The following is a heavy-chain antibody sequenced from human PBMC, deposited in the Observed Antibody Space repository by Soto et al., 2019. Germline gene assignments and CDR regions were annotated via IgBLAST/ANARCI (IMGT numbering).Heavy chain of an antibody. CDR2: ISGYGGST. D-gene: IGHD2-21*01. Sequence: EVQLLESGGGLVQPGGSLRLSCAASGFTFSSYAMNWVRQAPGKGLECISGISGYGGSTYYADSVKGRFIISRDNSTNTLYLQMKSLRAEATAIYYCAKYSPILDYWGQGTLVTVSS. V-gene: IGHV3-23*01. CDR3: AKYSPILDY. J-gene: IGHJ4*02. CDR1: GFTFSSYA.